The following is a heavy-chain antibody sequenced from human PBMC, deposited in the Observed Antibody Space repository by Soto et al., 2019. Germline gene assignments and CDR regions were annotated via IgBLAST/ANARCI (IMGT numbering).Heavy chain of an antibody. CDR3: ARAGLGDGSDY. CDR2: IYYSGST. J-gene: IGHJ4*02. CDR1: GGSVSSGSYY. Sequence: QVQLQESGPGLVKLSETLSLTCTVSGGSVSSGSYYWSWIRQPPGKGLEWIGYIYYSGSTKNNPSLKSRVTISVDTSKNQFSLKLSSVTAADTAVYYCARAGLGDGSDYWGQGTLVTVSS. V-gene: IGHV4-61*01. D-gene: IGHD1-26*01.